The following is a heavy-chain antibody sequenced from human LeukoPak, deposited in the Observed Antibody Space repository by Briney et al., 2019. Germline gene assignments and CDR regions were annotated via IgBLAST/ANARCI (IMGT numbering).Heavy chain of an antibody. Sequence: GGSLRLSCTASGFTFNNYAMSWVRQAPGKGLEWVSTIRSGGGSTYYADSVKGRFTIPRDNSKNTLYMQMNSLRAEDTAVYYCAKGRPGFDYWGQGTLVTVSS. J-gene: IGHJ4*02. CDR3: AKGRPGFDY. CDR2: IRSGGGST. V-gene: IGHV3-23*01. CDR1: GFTFNNYA.